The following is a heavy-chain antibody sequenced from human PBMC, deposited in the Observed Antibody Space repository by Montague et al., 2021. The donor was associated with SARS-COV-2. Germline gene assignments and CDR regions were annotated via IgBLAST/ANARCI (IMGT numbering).Heavy chain of an antibody. CDR1: GYSFTTYW. CDR2: IDPSDSNA. J-gene: IGHJ4*02. V-gene: IGHV5-10-1*01. CDR3: ATPDY. Sequence: QSGAEVKKPGESLRISCKGSGYSFTTYWINWVRQMPGKGLEWMGKIDPSDSNAYCSPSFQGHVTISVDKSISTAYLQWSSLKASDTAMFYCATPDYWGQGTLVTVSS.